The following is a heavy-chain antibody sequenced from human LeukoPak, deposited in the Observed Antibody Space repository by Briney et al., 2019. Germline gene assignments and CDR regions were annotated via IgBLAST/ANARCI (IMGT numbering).Heavy chain of an antibody. D-gene: IGHD3-10*01. J-gene: IGHJ4*02. V-gene: IGHV3-23*01. CDR1: GFTFSSYA. CDR3: AKVGEPYGSGSYYVDY. CDR2: ISARGGST. Sequence: PGGSLRLSCAASGFTFSSYAMSWVRQAPGKGLEWASAISARGGSTYYADSVKGRFTISRDNSKNTLYLQMNSLRAEDTAVYYCAKVGEPYGSGSYYVDYWGQGTLVTVSS.